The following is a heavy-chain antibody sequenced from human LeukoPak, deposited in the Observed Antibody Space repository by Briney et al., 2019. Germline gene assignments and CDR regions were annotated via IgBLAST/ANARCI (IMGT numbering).Heavy chain of an antibody. CDR1: GDSVSSNSAA. J-gene: IGHJ6*02. CDR2: TYYRSKWYN. D-gene: IGHD3-10*01. Sequence: SQTLSLTCAISGDSVSSNSAAWNWIRQSPSRGLEWLGRTYYRSKWYNDYAVSVKSRITINPDTSKNQFSLQLNSVTPEDTAVYYCARVPSFPPNRLSSGYYYGMDVWGQGTTVTVSS. CDR3: ARVPSFPPNRLSSGYYYGMDV. V-gene: IGHV6-1*01.